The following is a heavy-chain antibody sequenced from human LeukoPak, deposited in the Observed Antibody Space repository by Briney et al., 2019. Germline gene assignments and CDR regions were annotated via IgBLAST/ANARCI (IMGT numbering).Heavy chain of an antibody. J-gene: IGHJ4*02. V-gene: IGHV1-18*01. D-gene: IGHD3-3*01. Sequence: ASVKVSCKASGYTFTSYGISWVRQAPGQGLEWMGWISAYNGNTNYAQKLQGRVTMTTDTSTSTAYMELRSLRSDDTAVYYCASSYPVSNYDFWSGSPYWGQGTLVTDSS. CDR3: ASSYPVSNYDFWSGSPY. CDR2: ISAYNGNT. CDR1: GYTFTSYG.